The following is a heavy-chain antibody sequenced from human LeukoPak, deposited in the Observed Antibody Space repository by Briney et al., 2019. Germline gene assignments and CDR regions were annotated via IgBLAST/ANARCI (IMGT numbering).Heavy chain of an antibody. D-gene: IGHD4-23*01. V-gene: IGHV4-59*08. CDR2: VYDSAS. Sequence: SETLSLTCSVSGASITSYYWSWIRQPPGKGLEWIGSVYDSASSNPSLTSRGSLSLDTSPRQIFLSLHSVTAAAAATSYCAGLGLRIYGGNNPLNFWGQGLLVFVSS. CDR1: GASITSYY. CDR3: AGLGLRIYGGNNPLNF. J-gene: IGHJ4*02.